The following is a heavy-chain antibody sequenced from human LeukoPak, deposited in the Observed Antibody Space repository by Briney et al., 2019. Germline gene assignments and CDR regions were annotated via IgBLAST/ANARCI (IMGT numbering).Heavy chain of an antibody. CDR1: GFTFDDYA. Sequence: PGRSLRLSCAASGFTFDDYAMHRVRQAPGKGLEWVSGISWNSGSIGYADSVKGRFTISKDNAKNSLYLQMNSLRAEDTALYYCAKDTYSSSWYYFDYWGQGTLVTVSS. D-gene: IGHD6-13*01. V-gene: IGHV3-9*01. CDR3: AKDTYSSSWYYFDY. J-gene: IGHJ4*02. CDR2: ISWNSGSI.